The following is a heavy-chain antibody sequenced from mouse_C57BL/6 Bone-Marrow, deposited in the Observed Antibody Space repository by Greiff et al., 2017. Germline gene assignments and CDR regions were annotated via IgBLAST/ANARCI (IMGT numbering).Heavy chain of an antibody. CDR2: IFPGSGST. J-gene: IGHJ2*01. CDR3: ARRRINWHGFDY. CDR1: GYTFTSYW. D-gene: IGHD4-1*01. Sequence: QVQLQQPGAELVKPGASVKMSCKASGYTFTSYWITWVKQGPGQGLEWIGDIFPGSGSTNYNAKFKSKATLTVDTSSSTAYMQLSSLTSEDSAVYYCARRRINWHGFDYWGQGTTLTVSA. V-gene: IGHV1-55*01.